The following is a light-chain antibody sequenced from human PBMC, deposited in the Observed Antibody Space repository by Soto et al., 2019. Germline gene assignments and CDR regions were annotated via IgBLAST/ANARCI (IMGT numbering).Light chain of an antibody. CDR1: QTISNY. V-gene: IGKV1-39*01. CDR2: AAS. J-gene: IGKJ1*01. Sequence: DIQMTQSPSSLSASVGDRVSITCRASQTISNYLIWYQQKPCKAPNLLIYAASTLQSGVPSRFSGSRSGTNFTLTISSLQSEDFATYYCQQSYNTPRAFGQGTKVEIK. CDR3: QQSYNTPRA.